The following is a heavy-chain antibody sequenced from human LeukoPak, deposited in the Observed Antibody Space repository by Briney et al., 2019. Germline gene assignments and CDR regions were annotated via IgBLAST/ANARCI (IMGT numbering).Heavy chain of an antibody. Sequence: SVRVSCKASGGTFSSYAISWVRQAPGQGLEWMGRIIPILGIANYAQKFQGRVTITADKSTSTAYMELSSLRSEDTAVYYCAREREFPKALYYYYGMDVWGQGTTVTVSS. CDR3: AREREFPKALYYYYGMDV. CDR1: GGTFSSYA. CDR2: IIPILGIA. D-gene: IGHD2-21*01. V-gene: IGHV1-69*04. J-gene: IGHJ6*02.